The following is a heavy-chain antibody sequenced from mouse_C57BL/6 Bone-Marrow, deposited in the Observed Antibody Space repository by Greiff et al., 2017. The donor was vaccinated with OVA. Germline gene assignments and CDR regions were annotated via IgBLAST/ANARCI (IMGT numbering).Heavy chain of an antibody. V-gene: IGHV14-4*01. J-gene: IGHJ3*01. CDR1: GFNIQDDY. Sequence: VQLQQSGAELVRPGASVTLSCTASGFNIQDDYMHWVKQRPEQGLEWIGWIDPENGDTEYASKLQGKATITADTSSNTAYLEHSSRTSEDTTVYYCTPIYYGAYWGQGTRVTVSA. CDR2: IDPENGDT. CDR3: TPIYYGAY. D-gene: IGHD2-1*01.